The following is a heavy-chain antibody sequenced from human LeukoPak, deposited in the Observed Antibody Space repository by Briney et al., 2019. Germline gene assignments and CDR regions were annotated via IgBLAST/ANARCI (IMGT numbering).Heavy chain of an antibody. CDR3: AATDRCSGGSCYSLGFWFDP. Sequence: SETLSLTCTVSGGSISSSSYYWRWIRQPPGKGLEWIGSIYYSGSTYYNPSLKSRVTISVDTSKNQFSLKLSSVTAADTAVYYCAATDRCSGGSCYSLGFWFDPWGQGTLVTVSS. V-gene: IGHV4-39*01. CDR1: GGSISSSSYY. J-gene: IGHJ5*02. D-gene: IGHD2-15*01. CDR2: IYYSGST.